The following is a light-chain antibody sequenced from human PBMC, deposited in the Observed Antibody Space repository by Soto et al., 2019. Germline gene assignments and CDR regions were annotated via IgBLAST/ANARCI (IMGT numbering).Light chain of an antibody. V-gene: IGKV1-5*03. CDR3: QQYNSLIT. J-gene: IGKJ5*01. Sequence: DIQTTQSPSTLSASVGDRVTITCRASQSISGWLAWYQQKPGKAPRLLIYKASSLESGVPSRFSGSGSGTEFTLTISSLQPDDFATYYCQQYNSLITFGQGTRLEIK. CDR1: QSISGW. CDR2: KAS.